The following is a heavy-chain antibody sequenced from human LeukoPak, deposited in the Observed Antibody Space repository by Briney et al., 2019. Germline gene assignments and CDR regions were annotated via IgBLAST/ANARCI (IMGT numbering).Heavy chain of an antibody. J-gene: IGHJ4*02. V-gene: IGHV4-59*08. CDR2: IYYSGST. D-gene: IGHD3-22*01. Sequence: SETLSLTCTVSGGSISSYYWSWIRQPPGKGLEWIGYIYYSGSTNYNPSLKSRATISVDTSKNQFSLKLSSVTAADTAVYYCARLVSSGYYPLDYWGQGTLVTVSS. CDR3: ARLVSSGYYPLDY. CDR1: GGSISSYY.